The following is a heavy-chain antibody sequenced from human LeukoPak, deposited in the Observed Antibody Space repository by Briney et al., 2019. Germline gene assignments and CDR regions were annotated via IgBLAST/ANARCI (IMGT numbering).Heavy chain of an antibody. CDR3: AGLHLTYSSGWYWVDY. J-gene: IGHJ4*02. CDR2: IYSGGNT. D-gene: IGHD6-19*01. V-gene: IGHV3-66*04. CDR1: GFTVSSNY. Sequence: PGGSLRLSCAVSGFTVSSNYMSWVRQAPGKGLEWVSVIYSGGNTYYADSVKGRFAISRDNSKNTLNLQMNSLRAEDTAVYYCAGLHLTYSSGWYWVDYWGQGTLVTVSS.